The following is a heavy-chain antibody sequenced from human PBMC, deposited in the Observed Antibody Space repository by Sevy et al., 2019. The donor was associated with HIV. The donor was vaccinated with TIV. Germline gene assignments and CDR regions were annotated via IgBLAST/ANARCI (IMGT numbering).Heavy chain of an antibody. CDR2: IGVNNGKT. V-gene: IGHV1-18*01. CDR3: ARDSYYYDTHSSYRPPDY. D-gene: IGHD3-22*01. J-gene: IGHJ4*02. CDR1: GYNFNTYG. Sequence: VSGKVSCKASGYNFNTYGITWVRQAPGQGLEWVGWIGVNNGKTNYAARLQARISMTADTSTSTVYMELRTLTSDDTAMYSCARDSYYYDTHSSYRPPDYWGQGTLVTVSS.